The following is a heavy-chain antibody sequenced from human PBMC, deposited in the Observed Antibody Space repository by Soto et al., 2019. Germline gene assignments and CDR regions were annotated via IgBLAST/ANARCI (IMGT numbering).Heavy chain of an antibody. J-gene: IGHJ4*02. D-gene: IGHD5-12*01. Sequence: GGSLRLSCAASGFTFSSYGMHWVRQAPGKGLEWVAVISYDGSNKYYADSVKGRFTIFRDNSKNTLYLQMNSLRAEDTAVYYCAKDTRDGYPGDYWGQGTLVTVSS. CDR1: GFTFSSYG. CDR2: ISYDGSNK. V-gene: IGHV3-30*18. CDR3: AKDTRDGYPGDY.